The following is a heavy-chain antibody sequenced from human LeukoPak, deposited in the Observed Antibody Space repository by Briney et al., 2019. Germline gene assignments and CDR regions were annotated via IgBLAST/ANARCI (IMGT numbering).Heavy chain of an antibody. CDR3: TRDPRGSYGPDAFDI. D-gene: IGHD1-26*01. Sequence: PGGSLRLSCTASGFTFGDYAMSWVRQAPGKGLEWVGFIRSKAYDGTTEYAASVKGRFMISRDDSKCIDYQQMSSLKTEDTAVYYCTRDPRGSYGPDAFDIWGQGTMVTVSS. CDR2: IRSKAYDGTT. V-gene: IGHV3-49*04. J-gene: IGHJ3*02. CDR1: GFTFGDYA.